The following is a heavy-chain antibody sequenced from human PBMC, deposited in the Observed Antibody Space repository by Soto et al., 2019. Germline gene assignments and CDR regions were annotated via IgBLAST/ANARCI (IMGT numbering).Heavy chain of an antibody. V-gene: IGHV3-13*01. J-gene: IGHJ3*02. Sequence: PVGSLILSCSSSVFTFISYDIHLFRQATGKGLEWVSAIGTACDTYYPGSVKGRFTISRENAKNSLYLQMNSLRAGDTALYYCARSGEVGANLYGDFDIWGKGKIV. CDR3: ARSGEVGANLYGDFDI. D-gene: IGHD1-26*01. CDR1: VFTFISYD. CDR2: IGTACDT.